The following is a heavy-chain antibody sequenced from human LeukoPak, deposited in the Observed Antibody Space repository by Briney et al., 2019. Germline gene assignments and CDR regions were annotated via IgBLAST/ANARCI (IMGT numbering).Heavy chain of an antibody. Sequence: QAGGSLRLSCAASGLTFSGSAMHWVRQASGKGLEWVGRIRSKVNSYATAYAASVKGRFTISRDDSKNTAYLQMNSLKTEDTAVYYCYTYYYGSGSYNPPFYFDYWGQGTLVTVSS. CDR2: IRSKVNSYAT. D-gene: IGHD3-10*01. V-gene: IGHV3-73*01. CDR1: GLTFSGSA. CDR3: YTYYYGSGSYNPPFYFDY. J-gene: IGHJ4*02.